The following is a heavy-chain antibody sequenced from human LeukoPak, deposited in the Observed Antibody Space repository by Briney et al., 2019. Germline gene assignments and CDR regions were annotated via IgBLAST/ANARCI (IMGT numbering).Heavy chain of an antibody. V-gene: IGHV4-34*01. Sequence: SETLSLTCAVYGGSFSGYYWSWIRQPPGKGLEWIAEIYYNGDINYNPSLKSRITISVDKSKKQISLKLSSVTAADTAVYYCARDPVAAAGTAFDYWGQGILVTVSA. D-gene: IGHD6-13*01. CDR3: ARDPVAAAGTAFDY. J-gene: IGHJ4*02. CDR1: GGSFSGYY. CDR2: IYYNGDI.